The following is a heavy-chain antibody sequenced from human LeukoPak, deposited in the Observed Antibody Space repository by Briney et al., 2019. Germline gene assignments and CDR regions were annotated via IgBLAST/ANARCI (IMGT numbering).Heavy chain of an antibody. D-gene: IGHD5-24*01. J-gene: IGHJ4*02. CDR3: ARPSPPGDGYNPSDQ. V-gene: IGHV3-30*04. CDR2: ISNDERNK. Sequence: PGGSLRLSCAASGFIFTNFAMHWVRQAPGKGPEWVAVISNDERNKYYAESVKGRFTISRDNSNSMVYLQMTSLRLEDTAVYYCARPSPPGDGYNPSDQWGQGSLVIVSS. CDR1: GFIFTNFA.